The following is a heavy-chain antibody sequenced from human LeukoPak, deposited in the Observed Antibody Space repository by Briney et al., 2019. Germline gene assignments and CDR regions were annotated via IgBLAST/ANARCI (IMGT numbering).Heavy chain of an antibody. D-gene: IGHD6-13*01. CDR3: ATEAAGRAFDI. V-gene: IGHV1-46*01. J-gene: IGHJ3*02. Sequence: ASVKVSCKASGYTFTSYYMHWVRQAPGQGLEWMGIINPSGGSTSYAQKFQGRVTMTRDTSTSTAYMELRSLRSDDTAVYYCATEAAGRAFDIWGQGTMVTVSS. CDR2: INPSGGST. CDR1: GYTFTSYY.